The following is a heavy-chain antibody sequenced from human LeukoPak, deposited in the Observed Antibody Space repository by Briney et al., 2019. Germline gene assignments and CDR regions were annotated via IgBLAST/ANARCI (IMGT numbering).Heavy chain of an antibody. V-gene: IGHV3-74*01. CDR3: ARIFGVVTIGGSPDV. CDR1: GFTFSSYW. CDR2: INSDGSST. J-gene: IGHJ6*04. D-gene: IGHD3-3*01. Sequence: GGSLRLSCAASGFTFSSYWMHWVRQAPGKGLVWVSRINSDGSSTSYADSVKGRFTISRDNAKNSLYLQMNSLRAEDTAVYYCARIFGVVTIGGSPDVWGKGTTVTVSS.